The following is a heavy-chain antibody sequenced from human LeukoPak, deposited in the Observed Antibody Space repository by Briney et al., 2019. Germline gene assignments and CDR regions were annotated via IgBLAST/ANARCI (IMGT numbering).Heavy chain of an antibody. Sequence: GESLKISCKGPGYSFTSYWISWVRQMPGKGLEWMGRIDPSDSFTNYSPSFQGHVTISVDKSTSTAYLQWSSLKASDTAMYYCARRYSSGWYTNAEYFQHWGQGTLVTVSS. CDR2: IDPSDSFT. J-gene: IGHJ1*01. CDR1: GYSFTSYW. D-gene: IGHD6-19*01. V-gene: IGHV5-10-1*01. CDR3: ARRYSSGWYTNAEYFQH.